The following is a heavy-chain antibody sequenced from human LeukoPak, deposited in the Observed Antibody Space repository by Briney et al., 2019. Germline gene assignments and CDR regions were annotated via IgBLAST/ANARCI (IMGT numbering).Heavy chain of an antibody. CDR3: ARSLHGSGREGGVDV. V-gene: IGHV3-74*01. J-gene: IGHJ6*02. CDR1: GFTFRGYW. CDR2: VNGDGSSA. D-gene: IGHD1-26*01. Sequence: PGGSLRLSCVASGFTFRGYWMHWVRQAPGKGLVWVSRVNGDGSSATYADSVKGRFTISRDNAKNTVFLQMNSLSAEDTAVYLCARSLHGSGREGGVDVWGQGTTVTVSS.